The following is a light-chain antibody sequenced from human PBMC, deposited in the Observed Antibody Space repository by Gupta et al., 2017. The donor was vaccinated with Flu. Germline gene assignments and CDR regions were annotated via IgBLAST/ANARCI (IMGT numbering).Light chain of an antibody. CDR2: STS. Sequence: EVLITQSPATLSVSPGEGATLSCRASQNVSNTVAWYQQRPGQAPRLLIYSTSSRATGIPARFSARGSGTDFTLTVSSLQSEDFAVYYCLQYSNWPRTFGQGTKVEVK. CDR1: QNVSNT. J-gene: IGKJ1*01. V-gene: IGKV3D-15*01. CDR3: LQYSNWPRT.